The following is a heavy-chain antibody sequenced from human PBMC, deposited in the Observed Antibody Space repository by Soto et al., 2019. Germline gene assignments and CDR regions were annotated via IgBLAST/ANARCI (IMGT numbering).Heavy chain of an antibody. CDR2: ISPCTGNT. D-gene: IGHD2-15*01. V-gene: IGHV1-18*04. CDR3: ARSCSGGPCHSAY. Sequence: ASVKVSCMPSRYTFTNYGINWVRRPPGPGLEWMGWISPCTGNTHYTPSLQGRVTMTTDTSTRTAYMEPPILKSADTVDYYSARSCSGGPCHSAYWGQGTLVTVSS. CDR1: RYTFTNYG. J-gene: IGHJ4*02.